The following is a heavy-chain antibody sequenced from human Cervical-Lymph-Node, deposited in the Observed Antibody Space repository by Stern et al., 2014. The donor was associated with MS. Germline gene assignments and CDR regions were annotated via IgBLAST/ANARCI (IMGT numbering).Heavy chain of an antibody. CDR2: IYTSGNT. Sequence: QVQLQESGPGLVKPSQTLSLSCTVSSGSISSGTYYWSWIRQPAGKGLEWIGRIYTSGNTVYNPSLKSRLTISVDTSKNQYSLQLTLGTAADTAVYYCAREAVAADNNWFDPWGQGTLVAVSS. CDR3: AREAVAADNNWFDP. J-gene: IGHJ5*02. D-gene: IGHD6-19*01. CDR1: SGSISSGTYY. V-gene: IGHV4-61*02.